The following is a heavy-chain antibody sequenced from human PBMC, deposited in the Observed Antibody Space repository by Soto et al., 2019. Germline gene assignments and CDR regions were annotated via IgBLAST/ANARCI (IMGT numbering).Heavy chain of an antibody. D-gene: IGHD3-10*01. Sequence: ASVKVSCKASGYTFTGYYMHWVRQAPGQGLEWMGWTNPNSGGTNYAQKFQGRVTMTRDTSISTAYMELSRLRSDDTAVYYCARDFYYGSGSEVAYGMDVWGQGTTVTVSS. J-gene: IGHJ6*02. V-gene: IGHV1-2*02. CDR2: TNPNSGGT. CDR1: GYTFTGYY. CDR3: ARDFYYGSGSEVAYGMDV.